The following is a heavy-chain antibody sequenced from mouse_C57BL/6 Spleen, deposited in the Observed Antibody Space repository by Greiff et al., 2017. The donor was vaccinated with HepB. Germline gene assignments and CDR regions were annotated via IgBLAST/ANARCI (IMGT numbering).Heavy chain of an antibody. D-gene: IGHD2-4*01. J-gene: IGHJ4*01. CDR2: IHPNSGST. CDR3: ARGGDYDLYYAMDY. Sequence: QVQLQQPGAELVKPGASVKLSRKASGYTFTSYWMHWVKQRPGQGLEWIGMIHPNSGSTNYNEKFKSKATLTVDKSSSTAYMQLSSLTSEDSAVYYCARGGDYDLYYAMDYWGQGTSVTVSS. CDR1: GYTFTSYW. V-gene: IGHV1-64*01.